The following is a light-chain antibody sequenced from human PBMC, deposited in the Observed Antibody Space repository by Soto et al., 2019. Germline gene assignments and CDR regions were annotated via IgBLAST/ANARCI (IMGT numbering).Light chain of an antibody. Sequence: EIVLTQSPGTLSLSPGERATLSCRASQSVSSSYLAWYQQKPSQTPRLLIYGASSRATGIPDRFSGSGSGTEFTLTISRLEPEDFAVYYCQQYGSSPWTFGQGTKVEIK. V-gene: IGKV3-20*01. J-gene: IGKJ1*01. CDR2: GAS. CDR3: QQYGSSPWT. CDR1: QSVSSSY.